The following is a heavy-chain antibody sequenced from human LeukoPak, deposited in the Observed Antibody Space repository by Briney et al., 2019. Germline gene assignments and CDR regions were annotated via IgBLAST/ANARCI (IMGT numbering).Heavy chain of an antibody. CDR3: ARGGVVPAADY. D-gene: IGHD2-2*01. J-gene: IGHJ4*02. V-gene: IGHV4-39*07. CDR1: GGSISSSSYY. CDR2: IYYSGST. Sequence: SETLSLTCTVSGGSISSSSYYWGWIRQPPGKGLEWIGSIYYSGSTYYNPSLKSRVTISVDTSKNQFSLKLSSVTAADTAVYYCARGGVVPAADYWGQGTLVTVSS.